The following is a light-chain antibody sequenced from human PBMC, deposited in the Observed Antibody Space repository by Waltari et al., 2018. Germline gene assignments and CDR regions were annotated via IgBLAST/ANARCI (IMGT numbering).Light chain of an antibody. Sequence: QSVLTQPPSLSWAPGQRVTISCPGSRSNIGAASDVHWYQQRPGTAPKLLSYGNNNRPSGVPDRFSGSRSGTSASRAITGLQAEDEADYYCQSHDSSLSGSVFGGGTKLTVL. CDR1: RSNIGAASD. J-gene: IGLJ2*01. V-gene: IGLV1-40*01. CDR3: QSHDSSLSGSV. CDR2: GNN.